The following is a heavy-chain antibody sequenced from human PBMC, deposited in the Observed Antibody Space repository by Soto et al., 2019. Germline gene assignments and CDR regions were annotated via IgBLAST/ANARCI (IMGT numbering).Heavy chain of an antibody. CDR3: AVLSMVRGVTQPDHKWFDP. V-gene: IGHV3-30-3*01. CDR2: ISYDGSNK. D-gene: IGHD3-10*01. Sequence: GGSLRLSCAASGFTFSSYAMHWIRQAPGKGLEWVAVISYDGSNKYYADSVKGRFTISRDNSKNTLYLQMNSLRAEDTAVYYCAVLSMVRGVTQPDHKWFDPWGQGTLVTVS. CDR1: GFTFSSYA. J-gene: IGHJ5*02.